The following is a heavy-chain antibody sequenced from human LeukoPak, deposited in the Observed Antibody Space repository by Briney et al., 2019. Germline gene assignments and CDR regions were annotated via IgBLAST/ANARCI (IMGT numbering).Heavy chain of an antibody. CDR2: IYYSGST. D-gene: IGHD6-13*01. V-gene: IGHV4-31*03. Sequence: SETLSLTCTVSGGSISSGGYYWSWIRQHPGKGLEWIGYIYYSGSTYYNPSLKSRVTISVDTSKNQFSLKLSSVTAADTAVYYCARVGAEQQLAYYFDYWGQGTLVTVSS. CDR1: GGSISSGGYY. CDR3: ARVGAEQQLAYYFDY. J-gene: IGHJ4*02.